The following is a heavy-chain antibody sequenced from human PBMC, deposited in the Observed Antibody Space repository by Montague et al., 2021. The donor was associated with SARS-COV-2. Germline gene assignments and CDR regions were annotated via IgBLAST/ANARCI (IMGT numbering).Heavy chain of an antibody. V-gene: IGHV2-70*01. CDR3: ARIFPPSHHGGGPAWYFDV. Sequence: PALVKPTQTLTLTCTLSGLSVSTSGMCVGWIRQPPGKALEWLALIDWDDDEYYRPSLKTRLTISKDTAKNQVVRTMTNMDPADTATFFCARIFPPSHHGGGPAWYFDVWGRGTLVTVSS. J-gene: IGHJ2*01. CDR2: IDWDDDE. D-gene: IGHD3-16*01. CDR1: GLSVSTSGMC.